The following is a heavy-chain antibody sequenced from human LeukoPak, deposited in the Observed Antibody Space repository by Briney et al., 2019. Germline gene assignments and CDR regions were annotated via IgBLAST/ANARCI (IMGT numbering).Heavy chain of an antibody. CDR1: GGSISSGGYY. J-gene: IGHJ4*02. CDR3: ARDTYSGYDLDY. D-gene: IGHD5-12*01. Sequence: SETLSLTCTVSGGSISSGGYYWSWIRQHPEKGLEWIGYIYYSGSTYYNPSLKSRVTISVDTSKNQFSLKLSSVTAADTAVYYCARDTYSGYDLDYWGQGTLVTVSS. V-gene: IGHV4-31*03. CDR2: IYYSGST.